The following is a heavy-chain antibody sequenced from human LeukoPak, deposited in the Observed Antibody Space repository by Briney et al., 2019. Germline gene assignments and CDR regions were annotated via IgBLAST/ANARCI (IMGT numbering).Heavy chain of an antibody. V-gene: IGHV4-31*03. Sequence: SETLSLTCTISGASISTGGYYWTWIRRRPGEGLEWIGYIYYTGSIDYNASLKSRLTISLETSKNRFSLKLNSVTAADTAVYYCARDHSYYFGSQTSTLDVWGQGTAVTVSS. J-gene: IGHJ6*02. CDR2: IYYTGSI. CDR1: GASISTGGYY. D-gene: IGHD3-10*01. CDR3: ARDHSYYFGSQTSTLDV.